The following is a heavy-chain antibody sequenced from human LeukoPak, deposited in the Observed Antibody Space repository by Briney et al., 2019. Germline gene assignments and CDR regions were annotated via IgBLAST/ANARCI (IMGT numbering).Heavy chain of an antibody. J-gene: IGHJ4*02. CDR3: AKVGQTTVVTHHFDY. CDR1: GFTFSSYA. D-gene: IGHD4-23*01. CDR2: ISGSGGST. Sequence: GGSLRLSCAASGFTFSSYAMSWVRQAPGKGLEWVSAISGSGGSTYYADSVKGRFTISRDNSKNTLYLQMNSLRAEDTAVYCCAKVGQTTVVTHHFDYWGQGTLVTVSS. V-gene: IGHV3-23*01.